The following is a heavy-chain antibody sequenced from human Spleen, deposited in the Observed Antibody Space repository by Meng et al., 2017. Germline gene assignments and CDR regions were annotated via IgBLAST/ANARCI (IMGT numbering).Heavy chain of an antibody. CDR2: ISSSGNTM. CDR3: ARGMQIWQY. V-gene: IGHV3-11*01. J-gene: IGHJ4*02. Sequence: VQLVESGGGLVKPGVSLRLSCAASGFNFTDHYMEWVSQAPGKGLEWISYISSSGNTMYYADSVKGRFTISRDNAKNSLYLKMNSLGADDTAVYYCARGMQIWQYWGQGTLVTVSS. CDR1: GFNFTDHY. D-gene: IGHD5-18*01.